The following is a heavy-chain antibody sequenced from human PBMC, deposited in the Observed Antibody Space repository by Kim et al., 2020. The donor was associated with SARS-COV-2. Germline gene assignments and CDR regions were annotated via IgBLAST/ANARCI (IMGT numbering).Heavy chain of an antibody. D-gene: IGHD6-13*01. V-gene: IGHV5-51*01. CDR2: IYPGDSDT. J-gene: IGHJ4*02. CDR3: ARHRPPWKTYSSSWSD. Sequence: GESLKISCKGSGYSFASYWIAWVRQMPGKGLEWMGIIYPGDSDTKYSPSFQGQVTISADKSISTAYLQWSSLKASDTAIYYCARHRPPWKTYSSSWSDWGQGTLVTVSS. CDR1: GYSFASYW.